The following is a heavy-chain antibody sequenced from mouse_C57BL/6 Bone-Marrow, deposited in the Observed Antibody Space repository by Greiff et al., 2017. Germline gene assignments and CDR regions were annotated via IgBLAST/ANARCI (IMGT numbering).Heavy chain of an antibody. CDR1: GFTFSDYG. J-gene: IGHJ3*01. Sequence: EVQLVESGGGLVKPGGSLKLSCAASGFTFSDYGMHWVRQAPEKGLEWVAYISSGSSTIYYADTVKGRFTISRDNAKNTQFLQMTSLRSEDTAMYYCARWYDSWFAYWGQGTLVTVSA. V-gene: IGHV5-17*01. CDR2: ISSGSSTI. D-gene: IGHD2-4*01. CDR3: ARWYDSWFAY.